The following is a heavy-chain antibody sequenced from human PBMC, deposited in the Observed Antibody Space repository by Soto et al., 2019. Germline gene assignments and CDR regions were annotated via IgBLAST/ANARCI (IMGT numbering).Heavy chain of an antibody. CDR3: ASPTREWLPPARDYYYGMDV. Sequence: QVQLVQSGAEVKKPGSSVKVSCKASGGTFSSYAISWVRQAPGQGLEWMGGIIPIFSTANYAQKFQGRVTITADKSTSTAYMELSSLRSEDTAVYYCASPTREWLPPARDYYYGMDVWGQGTTVTVSS. V-gene: IGHV1-69*06. J-gene: IGHJ6*02. CDR1: GGTFSSYA. D-gene: IGHD3-3*01. CDR2: IIPIFSTA.